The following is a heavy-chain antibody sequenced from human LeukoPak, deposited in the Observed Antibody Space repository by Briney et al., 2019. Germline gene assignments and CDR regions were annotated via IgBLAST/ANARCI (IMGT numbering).Heavy chain of an antibody. CDR2: IIPIFGAA. Sequence: ASVKVSCKASGGTFSSYTISWVRQAPGQGLEWMGGIIPIFGAANYAQKFQGRVTITADESTSTAYMELSSLRSEDTAVYYCAREGGRGDRYYFDYWGQETLVTVSS. CDR3: AREGGRGDRYYFDY. CDR1: GGTFSSYT. D-gene: IGHD3-10*01. J-gene: IGHJ4*02. V-gene: IGHV1-69*13.